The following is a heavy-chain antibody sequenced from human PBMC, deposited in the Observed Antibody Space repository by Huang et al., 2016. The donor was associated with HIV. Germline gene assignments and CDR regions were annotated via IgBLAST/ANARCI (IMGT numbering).Heavy chain of an antibody. D-gene: IGHD3-16*02. V-gene: IGHV4-34*01. J-gene: IGHJ5*01. CDR1: GGSLSGYH. CDR3: ARGRRYEYVWGSYRYGPFEF. Sequence: QVQLQQWGAGLLKPSETLSLRCAVYGGSLSGYHWTWIRQDPGKGLEWIGEINQSGRTNYNTSLNGRFIISLDTSKNQFSMNVSAVAAADTAVYYCARGRRYEYVWGSYRYGPFEFWGQGSSVTVTS. CDR2: INQSGRT.